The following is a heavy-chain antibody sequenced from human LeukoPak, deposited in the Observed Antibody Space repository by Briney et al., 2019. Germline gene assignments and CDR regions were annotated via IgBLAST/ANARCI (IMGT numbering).Heavy chain of an antibody. V-gene: IGHV3-11*05. CDR3: AKEGGYCSSTSCYKNYFDY. J-gene: IGHJ4*02. CDR1: GFTFSDYY. D-gene: IGHD2-2*02. CDR2: ISGSGSDI. Sequence: GGSLRLSCATSGFTFSDYYMSWIRQAPGKGLEWLSYISGSGSDINYADSVKGRFTISRDNAKNSLYLQMNSLRAEDTAVYYCAKEGGYCSSTSCYKNYFDYWGQGTLVTVSS.